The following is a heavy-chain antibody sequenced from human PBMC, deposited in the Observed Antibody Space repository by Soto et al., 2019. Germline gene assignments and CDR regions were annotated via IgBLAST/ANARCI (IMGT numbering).Heavy chain of an antibody. CDR3: AGDNGQWMVGA. J-gene: IGHJ4*01. Sequence: QVQLVQSGGEVKEPGASVKVSCKASGYTITSYGFSWVRQAPGQRLEWMGWISGYSGDTKYSQKFQGRVTMTTDTSTSTAHMDLRSLTSDDTAVYYCAGDNGQWMVGAWGNGSLDTVSS. D-gene: IGHD6-19*01. CDR2: ISGYSGDT. V-gene: IGHV1-18*01. CDR1: GYTITSYG.